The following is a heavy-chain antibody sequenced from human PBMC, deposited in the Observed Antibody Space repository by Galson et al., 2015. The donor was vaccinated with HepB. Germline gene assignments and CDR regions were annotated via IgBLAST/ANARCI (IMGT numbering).Heavy chain of an antibody. CDR2: MNTNTGRP. J-gene: IGHJ6*03. CDR1: GYTFTDYV. Sequence: SVKVSCKASGYTFTDYVVNWVRQAPGQGLEWMGWMNTNTGRPTYARGFAGQFVFSLDTSVTTAYLQISSLETDDTAVYYCARSPLRFLDWLPYYDYYYMDVWGEGTTVTVSS. D-gene: IGHD3-3*01. V-gene: IGHV7-4-1*02. CDR3: ARSPLRFLDWLPYYDYYYMDV.